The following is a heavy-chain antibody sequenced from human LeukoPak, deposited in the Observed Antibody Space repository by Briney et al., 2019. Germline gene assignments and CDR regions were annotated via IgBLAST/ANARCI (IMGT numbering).Heavy chain of an antibody. CDR2: LNEDGGYT. D-gene: IGHD2-15*01. J-gene: IGHJ4*02. CDR3: VRDFSCSGGSCHLFDS. Sequence: PWGSLRLTCAASGFTFNIYAMSWVRQPPGKGLAWVSGLNEDGGYTYYAESVKGRFTISRDNSENKLYLQMSGLRAEDTDIYYFVRDFSCSGGSCHLFDSWGQGTLVSVSS. V-gene: IGHV3-23*01. CDR1: GFTFNIYA.